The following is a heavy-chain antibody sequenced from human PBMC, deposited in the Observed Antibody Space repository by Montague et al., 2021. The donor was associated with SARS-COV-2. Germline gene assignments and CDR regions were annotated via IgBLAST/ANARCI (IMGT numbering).Heavy chain of an antibody. CDR3: AREVHLATRPGWSDWFAP. CDR1: GFNFSDYY. J-gene: IGHJ5*02. CDR2: INSRSTYT. Sequence: SLRLSCAASGFNFSDYYMTWVRQAPGKGLEWISYINSRSTYTNYADSLKGRFTISRDNAKNSLYLQMDSLRAEDTGVYYCAREVHLATRPGWSDWFAPWGQGTLVTVSS. V-gene: IGHV3-11*06. D-gene: IGHD6-6*01.